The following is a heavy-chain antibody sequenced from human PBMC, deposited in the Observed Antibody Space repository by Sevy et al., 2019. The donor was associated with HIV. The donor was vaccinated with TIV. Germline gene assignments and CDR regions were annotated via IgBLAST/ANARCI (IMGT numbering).Heavy chain of an antibody. Sequence: GSLRLSCVASGFNFNIYSFSWVRQTPGKGLEWVSTLSFGCGKINYADSVQARFTISRDDSKNTLYLEMNSLRVEDTAIYSCAREGCSKPHDYWGQGTLVTVSS. J-gene: IGHJ4*02. D-gene: IGHD3-10*02. CDR2: LSFGCGKI. CDR1: GFNFNIYS. CDR3: AREGCSKPHDY. V-gene: IGHV3-23*01.